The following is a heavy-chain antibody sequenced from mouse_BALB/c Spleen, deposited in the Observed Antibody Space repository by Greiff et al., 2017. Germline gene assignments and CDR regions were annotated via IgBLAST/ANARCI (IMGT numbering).Heavy chain of an antibody. CDR1: GYTFSSYW. V-gene: IGHV1-9*01. CDR2: ILPGSGST. CDR3: ARSYYRYDYAMDY. Sequence: QVQLQQSGAELMKPGASVKISCKATGYTFSSYWIEWVKQRPGHGLEWIGEILPGSGSTNYNEKFKGKATFTADTSSNTAYMQLSSLTSEDSAVYYCARSYYRYDYAMDYWGQGTSVTVSS. J-gene: IGHJ4*01. D-gene: IGHD2-14*01.